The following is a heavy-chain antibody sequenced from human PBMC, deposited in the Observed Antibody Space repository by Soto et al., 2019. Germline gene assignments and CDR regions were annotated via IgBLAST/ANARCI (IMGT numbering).Heavy chain of an antibody. CDR1: GGSISSSNW. J-gene: IGHJ6*02. CDR3: ASIAGYSYGYYYYGMAV. D-gene: IGHD5-18*01. V-gene: IGHV4-4*02. Sequence: QVQLQESGPGLVKPSGTLSLTCAVSGGSISSSNWWSWVRQPPGKGLEWIGEIYHSGSTNYNPSLKSRVTISVDKSKNQCTLKLSSVTAADTAVYYCASIAGYSYGYYYYGMAVWGQGTTVTVSS. CDR2: IYHSGST.